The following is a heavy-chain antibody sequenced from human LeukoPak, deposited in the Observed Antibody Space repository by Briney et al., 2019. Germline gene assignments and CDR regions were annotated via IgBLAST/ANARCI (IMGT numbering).Heavy chain of an antibody. CDR3: VKSGGYGLIDY. V-gene: IGHV4-59*04. CDR2: IYYTGST. Sequence: GSLRLSCAASGFTFSDYYMSWIRQPPGKGLEWIGNIYYTGSTYYNASLQSRVTISIDTSKNQFSLRLNSVTAADTAMYYCVKSGGYGLIDYWGQGTLVTVSS. J-gene: IGHJ4*02. CDR1: GFTFSDYY. D-gene: IGHD1-26*01.